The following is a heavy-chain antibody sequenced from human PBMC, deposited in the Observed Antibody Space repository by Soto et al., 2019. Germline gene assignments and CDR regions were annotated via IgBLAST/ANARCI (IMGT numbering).Heavy chain of an antibody. J-gene: IGHJ6*03. CDR1: GFTFSSYS. CDR2: ISSSSSYI. D-gene: IGHD2-2*01. CDR3: ARDLVVPAATDYYYYYYMDV. Sequence: EVQLVESGGGLVKPGGSLRLSCAASGFTFSSYSMNWVRQAPGKGLEWVSSISSSSSYIYYADSVKGRFTISRDNAKNSLYLQMNSLRAEDTAVYYCARDLVVPAATDYYYYYYMDVWGKGTTVTVSS. V-gene: IGHV3-21*01.